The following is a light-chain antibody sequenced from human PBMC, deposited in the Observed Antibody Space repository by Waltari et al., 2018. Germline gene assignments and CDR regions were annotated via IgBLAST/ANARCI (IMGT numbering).Light chain of an antibody. Sequence: EVVLTQSPGTLSLSPGETATISCRASQDVSRSRIAWYLHKPGQAPRLLIYGVSGRATGIPDRFSGSGSGTDFSLTISRVEPEDFAVYYCQQFGSSIMYTFGQGTKLEIK. CDR3: QQFGSSIMYT. J-gene: IGKJ2*01. V-gene: IGKV3-20*01. CDR2: GVS. CDR1: QDVSRSR.